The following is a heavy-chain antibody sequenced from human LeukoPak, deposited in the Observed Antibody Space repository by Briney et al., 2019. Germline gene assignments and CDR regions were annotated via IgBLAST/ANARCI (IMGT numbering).Heavy chain of an antibody. J-gene: IGHJ4*02. CDR3: AKVSIRGRRFDYFDL. CDR1: AFTFSSYS. D-gene: IGHD3-10*01. Sequence: GGSLRLSCAASAFTFSSYSMNWVRQAPGKGLEWVSSISSSSSYIYYADSVKGRFTISRDNAKNSLYLQMNALRTEDTAFYYCAKVSIRGRRFDYFDLWGQGTLVTVSS. V-gene: IGHV3-21*04. CDR2: ISSSSSYI.